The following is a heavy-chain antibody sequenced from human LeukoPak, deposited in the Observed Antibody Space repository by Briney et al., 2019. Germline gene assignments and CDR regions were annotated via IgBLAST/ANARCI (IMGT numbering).Heavy chain of an antibody. CDR1: GFIFSNYA. D-gene: IGHD6-19*01. Sequence: GGSLRLSCEASGFIFSNYAMSWVRQAPGKGLEWVSAISSSGDDPFYADSVKGRFTVSRDNSQNTLYLQMNSLRAEDTALYYCARVSGYSSGWFDYWDQGTLVTVSS. V-gene: IGHV3-23*01. J-gene: IGHJ4*02. CDR3: ARVSGYSSGWFDY. CDR2: ISSSGDDP.